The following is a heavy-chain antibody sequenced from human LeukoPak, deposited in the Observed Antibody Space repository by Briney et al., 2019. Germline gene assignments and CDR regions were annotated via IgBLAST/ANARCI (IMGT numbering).Heavy chain of an antibody. CDR1: GYTFTSYD. J-gene: IGHJ4*02. V-gene: IGHV1-8*03. D-gene: IGHD2-2*01. Sequence: ASVKVSCKASGYTFTSYDINWVRQATGQGLEWMGWMNPNSGNTGYAQKFQGRVTITRNTSISTAYMELSSLRSEDTAVYYCARVPRSTTPPDYWGQGTLVTVSS. CDR3: ARVPRSTTPPDY. CDR2: MNPNSGNT.